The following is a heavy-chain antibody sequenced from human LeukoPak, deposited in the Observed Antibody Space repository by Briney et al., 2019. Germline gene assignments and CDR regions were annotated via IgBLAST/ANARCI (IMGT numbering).Heavy chain of an antibody. CDR3: ARRPAGTHYYYGMDV. J-gene: IGHJ6*02. CDR2: IRSNGDTT. V-gene: IGHV3-23*01. CDR1: GFTFSSIA. Sequence: GGSLRLSCAASGFTFSSIAMTWVRQAPGKGLEWVSSIRSNGDTTYNADSVKGRFTISRDNSKNTLFLQMNSLRAEDTAVYYCARRPAGTHYYYGMDVWGQGTTVTVSS. D-gene: IGHD6-13*01.